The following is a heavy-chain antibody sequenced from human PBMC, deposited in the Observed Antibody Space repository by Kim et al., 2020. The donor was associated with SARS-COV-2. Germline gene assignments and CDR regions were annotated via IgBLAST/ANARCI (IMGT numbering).Heavy chain of an antibody. V-gene: IGHV5-51*01. Sequence: DSDTRYSPSFQGQVTISADKSISTAYLQWSSLKASDTAMYYCARNHGMDVWGQGTTVTVSS. CDR2: DSDT. J-gene: IGHJ6*02. CDR3: ARNHGMDV.